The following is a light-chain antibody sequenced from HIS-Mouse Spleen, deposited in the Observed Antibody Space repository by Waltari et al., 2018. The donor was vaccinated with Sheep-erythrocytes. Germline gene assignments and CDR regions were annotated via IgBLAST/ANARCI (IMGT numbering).Light chain of an antibody. CDR1: SSDVGGYNY. V-gene: IGLV2-11*01. J-gene: IGLJ2*01. CDR3: CSYAGSYTVV. CDR2: DVS. Sequence: QSALTQPRSVSGSPGQPVTISCTGTSSDVGGYNYVSRYQKHPGKAPKLMIYDVSNRPSGVPDRFSGSKSGNTASLTISGLQAEDEADYYCCSYAGSYTVVFGGGTKLTVL.